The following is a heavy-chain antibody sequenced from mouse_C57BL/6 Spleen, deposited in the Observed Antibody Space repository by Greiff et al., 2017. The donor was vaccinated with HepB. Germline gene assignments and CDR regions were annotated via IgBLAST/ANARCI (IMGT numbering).Heavy chain of an antibody. CDR2: ISSGGDYI. J-gene: IGHJ2*01. CDR1: GFTFSSYA. Sequence: VKLVESGEGLVKPGGSLKLSCAASGFTFSSYAMSWVRQTPEKRLEWVAYISSGGDYIYYADTVKGRFTISRDNARNTLYLQMSSLKSEDTAMYYCTRVGNYPYYFDYWGQGTTLTVSS. CDR3: TRVGNYPYYFDY. D-gene: IGHD2-1*01. V-gene: IGHV5-9-1*02.